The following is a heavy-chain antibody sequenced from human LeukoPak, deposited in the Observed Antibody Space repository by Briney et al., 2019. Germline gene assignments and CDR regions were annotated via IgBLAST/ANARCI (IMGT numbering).Heavy chain of an antibody. D-gene: IGHD6-13*01. Sequence: PGGSLRLSCAASGFTFSSYGMHWVRQAPGKGLEWVAFIHDDGSKKYHADSVKGRFTISRDNSKNTLYLQMNSLRAEDTAVYYCAKDLFTSNWFYFDHWGQGTLVTVSS. CDR1: GFTFSSYG. CDR2: IHDDGSKK. V-gene: IGHV3-30*02. J-gene: IGHJ4*02. CDR3: AKDLFTSNWFYFDH.